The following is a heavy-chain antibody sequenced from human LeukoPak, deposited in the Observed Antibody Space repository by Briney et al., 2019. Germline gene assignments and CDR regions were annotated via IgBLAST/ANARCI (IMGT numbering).Heavy chain of an antibody. CDR3: AKDMRRNRGHYGDYADAFDI. J-gene: IGHJ3*02. V-gene: IGHV3-20*04. Sequence: PGGSLRLSCAASGFTFDDYGMSWVRQAPGKGLEWVSGINWNGGSTGYADSVKGRFTISRDNAKNSLYLQMNSLRAEDTALYYCAKDMRRNRGHYGDYADAFDIWGQGTMVTVSS. CDR2: INWNGGST. D-gene: IGHD4-17*01. CDR1: GFTFDDYG.